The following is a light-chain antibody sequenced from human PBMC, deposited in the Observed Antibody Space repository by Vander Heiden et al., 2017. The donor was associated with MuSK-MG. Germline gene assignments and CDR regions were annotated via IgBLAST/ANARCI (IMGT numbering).Light chain of an antibody. V-gene: IGKV3-15*01. Sequence: EIVMTQSPATLSVSPGERATLSCRASQSVSSNLAWYQQKPGQAPRLLIYGASTRATGIPARFSGSGSGTEFTLTISSLQSEDFAVYYCQRYNNWPRTFGPGTKVEIK. CDR1: QSVSSN. CDR3: QRYNNWPRT. CDR2: GAS. J-gene: IGKJ1*01.